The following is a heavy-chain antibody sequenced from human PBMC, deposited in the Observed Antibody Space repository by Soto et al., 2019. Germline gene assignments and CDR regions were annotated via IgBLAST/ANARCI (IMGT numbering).Heavy chain of an antibody. CDR3: ARVRLASCDIVLVVARPCALDS. CDR1: GFTFSSYG. CDR2: ISSSSRTI. Sequence: GGSLRLSCAASGFTFSSYGMNWVRQAPGKGLEWVSYISSSSRTIYYAVSVKGRFTISRDNAKNSLYLQMNSLRAEDTAVYYCARVRLASCDIVLVVARPCALDSWRQETMLTLSS. J-gene: IGHJ3*02. D-gene: IGHD2-15*01. V-gene: IGHV3-48*01.